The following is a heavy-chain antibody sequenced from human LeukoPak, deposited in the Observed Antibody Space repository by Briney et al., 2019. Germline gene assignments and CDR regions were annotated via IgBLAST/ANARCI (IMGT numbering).Heavy chain of an antibody. CDR1: GFTLSRYA. V-gene: IGHV3-30-3*01. Sequence: GGSLRLSCAGSGFTLSRYAMHWIRQAPGKGLEWVAVISYDGSNKYYADSVKGRFTISRDNSKNTLYLQVNSLRAEDTAVYYCARDLETYYDILTGYYSKYYFDYWGQGTLVTVSS. CDR2: ISYDGSNK. D-gene: IGHD3-9*01. CDR3: ARDLETYYDILTGYYSKYYFDY. J-gene: IGHJ4*02.